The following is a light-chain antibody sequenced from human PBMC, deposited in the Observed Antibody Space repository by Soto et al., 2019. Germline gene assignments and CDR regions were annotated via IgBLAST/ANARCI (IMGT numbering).Light chain of an antibody. V-gene: IGLV2-23*02. CDR1: SSDVGSYNL. Sequence: QSALTQPAFVSGSPGQSITISCTGTSSDVGSYNLVSWYQQHPGKAPKPMIYEVSKRPSGVSNRFSGSKSGNTASLTISGLQAEDEAVYYCCSYAGSSTLVFGGGSKLTVL. CDR3: CSYAGSSTLV. CDR2: EVS. J-gene: IGLJ2*01.